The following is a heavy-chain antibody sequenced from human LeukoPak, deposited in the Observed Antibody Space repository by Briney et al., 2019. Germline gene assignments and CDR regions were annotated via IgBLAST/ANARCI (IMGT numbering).Heavy chain of an antibody. V-gene: IGHV3-23*01. D-gene: IGHD4-11*01. Sequence: PGGSLRLSCAASGFTFSSYAMSWVRQAPGKGLEWVSTFSGSGAYTYDADFVKGRFTISRDNSKNTLYLQMNSLRAEDTAVYHCAKFTVTRGDYYSFAMDVWGQGTTVTVSS. CDR1: GFTFSSYA. CDR3: AKFTVTRGDYYSFAMDV. CDR2: FSGSGAYT. J-gene: IGHJ6*02.